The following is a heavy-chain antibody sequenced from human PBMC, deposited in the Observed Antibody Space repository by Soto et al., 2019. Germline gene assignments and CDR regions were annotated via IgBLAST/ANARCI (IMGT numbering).Heavy chain of an antibody. CDR1: GYSFFSYY. D-gene: IGHD3-3*02. Sequence: ASVKVSFKASGYSFFSYYIHWVRQAPGQGLEWMGRFLASGGNTDYAQRFRGRVSMTRDTSTTNTVSLELPSLTSDDTAVYYCARGGATIFGVIDSWGQGTRVTVSS. CDR3: ARGGATIFGVIDS. CDR2: FLASGGNT. J-gene: IGHJ4*02. V-gene: IGHV1-46*01.